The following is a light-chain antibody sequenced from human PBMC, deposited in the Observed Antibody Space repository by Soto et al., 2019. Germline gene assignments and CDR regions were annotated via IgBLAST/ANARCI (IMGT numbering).Light chain of an antibody. J-gene: IGLJ3*02. V-gene: IGLV2-18*01. Sequence: QSALTQPPSVSGSPGQSVTISCTGTSSDVGSYNRVSWYQQPPGTAPKLMIYDVSNRPSGVPDRFAGSKSGNTSSLTISGLQDADEADYYCSLYTSSSTWVFGGGTKLTVL. CDR2: DVS. CDR1: SSDVGSYNR. CDR3: SLYTSSSTWV.